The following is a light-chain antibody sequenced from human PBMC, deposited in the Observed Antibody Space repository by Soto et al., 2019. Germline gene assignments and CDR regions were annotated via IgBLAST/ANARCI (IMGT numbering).Light chain of an antibody. J-gene: IGKJ1*01. CDR2: SAS. Sequence: EVVLTQSRGTLSLSPGERATLSCRASQSISSSYLAWYQQKPGQAPRLLIYSASSRATGIPDRFSGSGSGTDFTLTISRLEPEDFAVYYCQQYGSSRTFGQGTKVEFK. V-gene: IGKV3-20*01. CDR1: QSISSSY. CDR3: QQYGSSRT.